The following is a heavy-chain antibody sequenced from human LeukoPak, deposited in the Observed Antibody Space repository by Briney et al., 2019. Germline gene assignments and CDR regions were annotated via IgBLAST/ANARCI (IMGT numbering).Heavy chain of an antibody. V-gene: IGHV3-30*03. J-gene: IGHJ4*02. D-gene: IGHD3-16*01. CDR3: ARGWGSFDC. CDR2: ISYDGSNK. Sequence: GRSLRLSCAASGFTFSSYGVHWVRQAPGKGLEWVAVISYDGSNKYYADSVKGRFTISRDNSKNTLYLQMNSLRAEDTAVYYCARGWGSFDCWGQGTLVTVSS. CDR1: GFTFSSYG.